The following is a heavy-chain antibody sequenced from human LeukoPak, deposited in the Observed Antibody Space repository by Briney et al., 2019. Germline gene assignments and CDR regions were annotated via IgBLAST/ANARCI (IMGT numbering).Heavy chain of an antibody. Sequence: PAETLSLTCAVYGVSFSGYYWSWIRQPPGKGLEWIGEINHSGSTNYNPSLKSRVTISVDTSKNQFSLKLSSATDADTAVYYCARYIVVVPAATPGEDYFDYWGQGTLVTVSS. CDR3: ARYIVVVPAATPGEDYFDY. V-gene: IGHV4-34*01. J-gene: IGHJ4*02. D-gene: IGHD2-2*01. CDR1: GVSFSGYY. CDR2: INHSGST.